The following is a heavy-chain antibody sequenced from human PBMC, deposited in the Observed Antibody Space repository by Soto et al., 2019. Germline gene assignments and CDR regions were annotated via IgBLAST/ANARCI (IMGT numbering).Heavy chain of an antibody. CDR2: ISYDGSNK. CDR1: GFTFSSYA. V-gene: IGHV3-30-3*01. CDR3: ARDGEIQPSTSSYYYGMDV. Sequence: QVQLVESGGGVVQPGRSLRLSCAASGFTFSSYAMHWVRQAPGKGLEWVAVISYDGSNKYYADSVKGRFTISRDNSKNXLXXQMNSLSAEDTAVYYCARDGEIQPSTSSYYYGMDVWGQATTVTVSS. J-gene: IGHJ6*02. D-gene: IGHD5-18*01.